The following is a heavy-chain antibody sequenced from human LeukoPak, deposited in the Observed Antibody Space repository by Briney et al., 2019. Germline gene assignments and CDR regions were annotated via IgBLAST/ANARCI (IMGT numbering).Heavy chain of an antibody. V-gene: IGHV3-23*01. J-gene: IGHJ3*02. Sequence: SGGSLRLSCAASGFTFSSYAMNWVRQAPGKGPEWVSVISGGGGSTFYADSVKGRFTISRDNSKTTLYLQMNSLRAEDTAVYYCAKARYSGYAFDAFDMWGQGTMVSVSS. CDR2: ISGGGGST. CDR1: GFTFSSYA. CDR3: AKARYSGYAFDAFDM. D-gene: IGHD5-12*01.